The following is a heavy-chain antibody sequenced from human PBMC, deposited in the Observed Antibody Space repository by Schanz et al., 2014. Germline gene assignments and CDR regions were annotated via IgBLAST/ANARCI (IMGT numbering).Heavy chain of an antibody. CDR3: ARDRGAGWQQNLGDFDY. CDR1: GFTFSDYC. J-gene: IGHJ4*02. V-gene: IGHV3-11*01. CDR2: ICSRRTV. Sequence: QVQLVESGGGLVKPGGSLRLSCAASGFTFSDYCMVWIRQAPGKGLEWVSYICSRRTVKYADSVKGRFTISRDNAKSSLYLQMGSLRVEDTAVYYCARDRGAGWQQNLGDFDYWGQGTLVTVSS. D-gene: IGHD3-10*01.